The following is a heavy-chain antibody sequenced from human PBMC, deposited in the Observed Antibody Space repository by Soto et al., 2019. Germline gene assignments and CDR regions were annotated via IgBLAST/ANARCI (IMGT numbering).Heavy chain of an antibody. Sequence: GGSLRLSCTASGFTFGDYAMSWFRQAPGKGLEWVGFIRSKAYGGTTEYAASVKGRFTISRDDSKSIAYLQMNSLKTEDTAVYYCTRFGDIEAYYYYYYMDVWGKGTTVTVSS. D-gene: IGHD3-16*01. CDR1: GFTFGDYA. CDR2: IRSKAYGGTT. J-gene: IGHJ6*03. CDR3: TRFGDIEAYYYYYYMDV. V-gene: IGHV3-49*03.